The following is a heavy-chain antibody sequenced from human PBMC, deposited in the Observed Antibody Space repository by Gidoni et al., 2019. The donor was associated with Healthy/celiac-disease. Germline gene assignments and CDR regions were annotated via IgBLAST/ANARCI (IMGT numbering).Heavy chain of an antibody. J-gene: IGHJ6*02. CDR1: GGSFSGYY. CDR2: INHSGSI. Sequence: QVQLQQWCAGLLKPSATLSLTCAVYGGSFSGYYWSWIRQPPGKGLEWIGEINHSGSINYNPSLKSRVTISVDTSKNQFSRKLSSVTAADTAVYYCARRLLYSYGMDVWGQGTTVTVSS. CDR3: ARRLLYSYGMDV. V-gene: IGHV4-34*01. D-gene: IGHD4-17*01.